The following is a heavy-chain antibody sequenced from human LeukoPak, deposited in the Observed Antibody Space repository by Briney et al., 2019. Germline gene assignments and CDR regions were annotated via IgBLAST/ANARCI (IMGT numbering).Heavy chain of an antibody. CDR3: ARQTHGYCSSTSCYVSSYYYYMDV. CDR2: IHYSGST. J-gene: IGHJ6*03. Sequence: SSETLSLTCTVSGGSIRPFFWNWIRQPPGKGLEWIGYIHYSGSTNYNPSLKSRVTISVDTSKNQFSLKLSSVTAADTAVYYCARQTHGYCSSTSCYVSSYYYYMDVWGKGTTVTISS. D-gene: IGHD2-2*01. V-gene: IGHV4-59*08. CDR1: GGSIRPFF.